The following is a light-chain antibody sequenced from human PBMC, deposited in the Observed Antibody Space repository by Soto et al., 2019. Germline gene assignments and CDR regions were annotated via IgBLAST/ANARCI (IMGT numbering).Light chain of an antibody. J-gene: IGKJ3*01. Sequence: AIRMTQSPSSFSASTGDRVTITCRASQGISSYLAWYQQKPGKAPKLLIYAASTLQSGVPSRFSGSGSGTDFTLTISCLQSEDFATYYCQQYYSYPFTFXPGTKVDIK. CDR2: AAS. CDR1: QGISSY. CDR3: QQYYSYPFT. V-gene: IGKV1-8*01.